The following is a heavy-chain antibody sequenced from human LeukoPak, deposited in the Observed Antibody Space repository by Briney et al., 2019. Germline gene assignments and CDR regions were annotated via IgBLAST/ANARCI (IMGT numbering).Heavy chain of an antibody. Sequence: RSQTLSLTCAISGDSVSSNSAAWNWFRQSPSRGLEWLGRAYYRSKWYNDYAVSVKSRITINPDTSKNQFSLQLNSVTPEDTAVYYCSYGIAVAGTGWFDPWGQGTLVTVSS. D-gene: IGHD6-19*01. CDR2: AYYRSKWYN. V-gene: IGHV6-1*01. J-gene: IGHJ5*02. CDR1: GDSVSSNSAA. CDR3: SYGIAVAGTGWFDP.